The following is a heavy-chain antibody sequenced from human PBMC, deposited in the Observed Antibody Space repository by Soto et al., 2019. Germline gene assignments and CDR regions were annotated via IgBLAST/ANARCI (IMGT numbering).Heavy chain of an antibody. D-gene: IGHD3-22*01. Sequence: PSETLSLTCTVSGGSISSYYWSWIRQPPGKGLEWIGYIYYSGSTNYNPSLKSRVTISVDTSKNQFSLKLSSVAAADTAVYYCARYGITYYSDSSGYSRWFDPWGPGTLVTVSS. V-gene: IGHV4-59*01. CDR2: IYYSGST. CDR3: ARYGITYYSDSSGYSRWFDP. CDR1: GGSISSYY. J-gene: IGHJ5*02.